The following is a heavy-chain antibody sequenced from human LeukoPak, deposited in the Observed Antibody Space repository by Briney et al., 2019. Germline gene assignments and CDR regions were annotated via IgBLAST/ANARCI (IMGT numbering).Heavy chain of an antibody. CDR2: INESGAA. D-gene: IGHD6-19*01. CDR1: NGSLNDYY. Sequence: SETLSLTCAVYNGSLNDYYWSWIRQPPGRGLEWIGEINESGAASYNPSLRSRVTMSVDTSKSQFSLKLTSVTAADTAVYFCARAGYNSAWYTGRYINYWGQGTQVTVSS. J-gene: IGHJ4*02. V-gene: IGHV4-34*01. CDR3: ARAGYNSAWYTGRYINY.